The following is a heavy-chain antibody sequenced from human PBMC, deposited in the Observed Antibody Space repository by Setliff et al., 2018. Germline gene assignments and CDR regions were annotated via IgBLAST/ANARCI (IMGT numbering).Heavy chain of an antibody. CDR1: GGTFSDYH. CDR2: INHSGNT. J-gene: IGHJ6*03. Sequence: SETLSLTCAAYGGTFSDYHWTWIRQSPEKGLEWIGEINHSGNTNYNPSLKSRVTISVDKSTNQFSLKLNSVTAADTAVYYCARGLEGEDYFYYMDVWGKGNTVTVSS. D-gene: IGHD2-21*01. CDR3: ARGLEGEDYFYYMDV. V-gene: IGHV4-34*01.